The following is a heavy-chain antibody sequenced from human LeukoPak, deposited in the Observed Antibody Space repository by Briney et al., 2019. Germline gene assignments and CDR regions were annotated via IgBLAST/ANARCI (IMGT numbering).Heavy chain of an antibody. Sequence: GESLKISCKGSGYSFTTYWIGWVRQMPGKGLEWMGIIYPGDSETRYSPSFQDQVTISADKSISTAYLQWSSLKASDTAMYYCVRSRGYSYGYSYYFDYWGQGTLVTVSS. J-gene: IGHJ4*02. CDR3: VRSRGYSYGYSYYFDY. D-gene: IGHD5-18*01. CDR1: GYSFTTYW. V-gene: IGHV5-51*01. CDR2: IYPGDSET.